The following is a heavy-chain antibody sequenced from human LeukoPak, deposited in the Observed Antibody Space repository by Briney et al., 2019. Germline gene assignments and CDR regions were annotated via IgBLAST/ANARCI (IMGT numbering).Heavy chain of an antibody. CDR1: GDTFTSYG. CDR3: ARERGGYSYGDH. V-gene: IGHV1-18*04. Sequence: GASVKVSCKASGDTFTSYGISWVRQAPGQGLEWMGWINTYNGNTNYAQKLQGRVSMTTDTSTSTAYMELRTLGSDDTAVYYCARERGGYSYGDHWGQGTLVTVSS. CDR2: INTYNGNT. D-gene: IGHD5-18*01. J-gene: IGHJ4*02.